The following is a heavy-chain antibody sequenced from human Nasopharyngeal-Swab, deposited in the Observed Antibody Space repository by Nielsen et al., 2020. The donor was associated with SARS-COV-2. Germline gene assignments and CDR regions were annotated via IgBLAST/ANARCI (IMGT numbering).Heavy chain of an antibody. CDR1: GGSIRDNNYY. CDR3: ARHSRVTTVVVVTLFDF. V-gene: IGHV4-39*01. D-gene: IGHD3-22*01. J-gene: IGHJ4*02. CDR2: MSYSGVT. Sequence: SETLSLTCSVSGGSIRDNNYYGSGIRQPPGKGLEWMGSMSYSGVTFYNPSLRNRVTLSVDTSKNLLSLKLDSVTAADTALYYCARHSRVTTVVVVTLFDFWGQGIQVTVSS.